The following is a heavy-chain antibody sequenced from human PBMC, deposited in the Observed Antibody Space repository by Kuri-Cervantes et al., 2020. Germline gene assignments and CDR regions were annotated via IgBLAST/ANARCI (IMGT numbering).Heavy chain of an antibody. D-gene: IGHD3-22*01. J-gene: IGHJ5*02. V-gene: IGHV1-2*02. Sequence: ASAKVSCKASGYTFTGYYMHWVRQAPGQGLEWMGWINPNSGGTNYAQKFQGRVTMTTDTSTSTAYMELRSLRSDDTAVYYCARVWSYYYDSSGYLWFDPWGQGTLVTVSS. CDR3: ARVWSYYYDSSGYLWFDP. CDR2: INPNSGGT. CDR1: GYTFTGYY.